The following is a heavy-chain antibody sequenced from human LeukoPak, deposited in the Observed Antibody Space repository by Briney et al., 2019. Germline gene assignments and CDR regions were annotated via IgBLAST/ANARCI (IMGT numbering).Heavy chain of an antibody. CDR2: MNPNSGGT. CDR3: AAVAGLGNAFDI. V-gene: IGHV1-2*02. Sequence: ASVKVSCKASGYTFTSYDINWVRQATGQGLEWMGWMNPNSGGTNYAQKFQGRVTMTRDTSISTAYMELSRLRSDDTAVYYCAAVAGLGNAFDIWGQGTMVTVSS. J-gene: IGHJ3*02. CDR1: GYTFTSYD. D-gene: IGHD6-19*01.